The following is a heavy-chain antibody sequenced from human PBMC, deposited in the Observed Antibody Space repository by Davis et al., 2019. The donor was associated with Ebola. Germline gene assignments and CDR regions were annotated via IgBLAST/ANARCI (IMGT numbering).Heavy chain of an antibody. CDR3: AKDARSGYSYGYEMDY. CDR1: GFTFSRFA. Sequence: GESLKISCAASGFTFSRFAMSWVRQTPGKGLEWVSAISGSGASTQYADSVKGRFTISRDNSKNTLYLQMNSLRVEDTAVYYCAKDARSGYSYGYEMDYWGQGTLVTVSS. D-gene: IGHD5-18*01. CDR2: ISGSGAST. V-gene: IGHV3-23*01. J-gene: IGHJ4*02.